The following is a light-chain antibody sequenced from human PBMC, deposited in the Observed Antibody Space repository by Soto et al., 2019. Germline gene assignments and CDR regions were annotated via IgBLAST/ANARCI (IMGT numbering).Light chain of an antibody. J-gene: IGKJ2*01. CDR1: QSVSSN. CDR3: QQYNNWPRT. V-gene: IGKV3-15*01. Sequence: EIVMTQSPATLSVSPGERATASCRASQSVSSNLAWYQQKPGQAPRLLIYGASTRATGIPARFSGSGSGTEFTLTIGSLQSEDFAVCYCQQYNNWPRTLGQGTKLDIK. CDR2: GAS.